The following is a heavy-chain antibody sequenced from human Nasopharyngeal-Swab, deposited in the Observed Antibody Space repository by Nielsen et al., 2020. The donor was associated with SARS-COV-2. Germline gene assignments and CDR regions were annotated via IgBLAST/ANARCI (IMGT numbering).Heavy chain of an antibody. CDR2: IIPIFGTA. CDR3: ARDLKPSGSYGRAFDY. Sequence: SVKVSCKASGGTFSSYAISWVRQAPGQGLEWMGGIIPIFGTANYAQKFQGRVTITADESTSTAYMELSSLRSEDTAVYYCARDLKPSGSYGRAFDYWGQGTLVTVSS. V-gene: IGHV1-69*13. J-gene: IGHJ4*02. D-gene: IGHD1-26*01. CDR1: GGTFSSYA.